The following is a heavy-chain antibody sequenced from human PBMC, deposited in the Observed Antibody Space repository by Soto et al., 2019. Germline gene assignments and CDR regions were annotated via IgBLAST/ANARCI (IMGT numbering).Heavy chain of an antibody. CDR1: GGTFGNFT. V-gene: IGHV1-69*01. J-gene: IGHJ6*02. CDR3: AGWYHWNPLCSAGMDV. Sequence: QVQLVQSGAEVKKPGSSVKVSCKASGGTFGNFTISWVQQAPGQELEWMGGIIPLFQTANYALKFQGRVKISAVDSTTTAYMELSSLRSEVTAVCYCAGWYHWNPLCSAGMDVLGQGTTVIVSS. CDR2: IIPLFQTA. D-gene: IGHD1-20*01.